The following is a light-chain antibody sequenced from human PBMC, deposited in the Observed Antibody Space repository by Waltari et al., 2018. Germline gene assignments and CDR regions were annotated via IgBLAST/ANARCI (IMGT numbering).Light chain of an antibody. CDR1: SSNVGANV. Sequence: QSVLTQPPSVSGPPGQRVTIACSGSSSNVGANVVNWYQQLTGNAPKLLIYRNDLRPSGVPDRFSGSNSGTSAFLAISGLQSDEEADYYCAAWDDSLNGWWVFGGGTKVTVL. J-gene: IGLJ3*02. V-gene: IGLV1-44*01. CDR2: RND. CDR3: AAWDDSLNGWWV.